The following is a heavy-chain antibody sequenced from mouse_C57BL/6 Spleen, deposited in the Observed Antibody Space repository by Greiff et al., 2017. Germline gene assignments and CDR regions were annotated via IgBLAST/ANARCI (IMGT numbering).Heavy chain of an antibody. D-gene: IGHD1-1*01. CDR3: AREGDGSSPWFAY. V-gene: IGHV5-16*01. CDR2: INYDGSST. Sequence: EVKLVESEGGLVQPGSSMKLSCTASGFTFSDYYMAWVRQVPEKGLEWVANINYDGSSTYYLDSLKSRFIISRDNAQNILYLQMSSLKSEDTATYYCAREGDGSSPWFAYWGQGTLVTVSA. CDR1: GFTFSDYY. J-gene: IGHJ3*01.